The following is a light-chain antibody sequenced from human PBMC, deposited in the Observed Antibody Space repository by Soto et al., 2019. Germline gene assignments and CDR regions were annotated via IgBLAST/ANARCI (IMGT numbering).Light chain of an antibody. CDR1: QSVRSNY. V-gene: IGKV3-20*01. Sequence: EIVLTQSPGALSLSPGERATLSCRASQSVRSNYLAWYQQKPGQAPRILIYGASSRATGIPDRFSGSGSGTDFPLTISRLEPEYCAVYYCQQYGSAPPVTFGGGTRVEIK. CDR2: GAS. CDR3: QQYGSAPPVT. J-gene: IGKJ4*01.